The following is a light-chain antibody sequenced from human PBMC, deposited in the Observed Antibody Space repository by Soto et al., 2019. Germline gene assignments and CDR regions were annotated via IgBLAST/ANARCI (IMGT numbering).Light chain of an antibody. CDR1: ASDVGGYDY. CDR2: DVN. Sequence: QSALTQPASVSGSPGQSITISCTGTASDVGGYDYVSWYQQHPGKAPKLMIYDVNNRPSGLSHRFSGSKSGNTASLTISGLQIGDEADYYCTSYTTSGTLVFGGGTQLTAL. J-gene: IGLJ7*02. CDR3: TSYTTSGTLV. V-gene: IGLV2-14*03.